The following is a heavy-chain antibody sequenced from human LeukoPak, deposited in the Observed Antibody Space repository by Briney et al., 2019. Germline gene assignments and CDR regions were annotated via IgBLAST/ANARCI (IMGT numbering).Heavy chain of an antibody. CDR3: ARDKHYDFWSGYHPYDAFDI. CDR2: IYHSGST. V-gene: IGHV4-38-2*02. D-gene: IGHD3-3*01. Sequence: NPSETLSLTCAVSGYSISSGCYWGWIRPPPGKGLEWIGSIYHSGSTYYNPSLKSRVTVSVDTSKNQFSLKLSSVTAADTAVYYCARDKHYDFWSGYHPYDAFDIWGQGTMVTVSS. CDR1: GYSISSGCY. J-gene: IGHJ3*02.